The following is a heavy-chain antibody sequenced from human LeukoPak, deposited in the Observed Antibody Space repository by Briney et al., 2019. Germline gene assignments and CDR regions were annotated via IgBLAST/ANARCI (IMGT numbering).Heavy chain of an antibody. CDR1: GFSFSSYA. J-gene: IGHJ6*03. D-gene: IGHD3-16*01. Sequence: GGSLRLSCAASGFSFSSYAMSWVRQAPGKGLEWVSGIIDSGDITYYANSVKGRFTISRDNSKNTLYLQMNSLRAEDTAVYYCAKLGGQEVYNYYVGVWGKGTTVAVSS. CDR2: IIDSGDIT. CDR3: AKLGGQEVYNYYVGV. V-gene: IGHV3-23*01.